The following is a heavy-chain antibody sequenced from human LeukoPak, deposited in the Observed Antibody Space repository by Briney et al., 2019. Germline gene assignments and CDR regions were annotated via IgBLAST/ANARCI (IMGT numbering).Heavy chain of an antibody. J-gene: IGHJ3*02. CDR1: GGSISSYY. V-gene: IGHV4-59*01. D-gene: IGHD2-15*01. Sequence: PSETLSLTCTVSGGSISSYYWGWIRQPPGKGLEWIGYIYYSGSTNYNPSLKSRVTISVDTSKNQFSLKLSSVTAADTAVYYCAREVKDKGAFDIWGQGTMVTVSS. CDR2: IYYSGST. CDR3: AREVKDKGAFDI.